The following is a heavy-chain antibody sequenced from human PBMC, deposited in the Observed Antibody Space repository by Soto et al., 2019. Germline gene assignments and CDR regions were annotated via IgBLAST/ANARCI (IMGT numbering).Heavy chain of an antibody. V-gene: IGHV4-39*01. D-gene: IGHD2-2*02. CDR3: ATIPATTILTDY. J-gene: IGHJ4*02. Sequence: SWTLSLTCTVSGGSITSRYYWGWIRQPPGKGLEWIGSIYYSGSTYYNPSLKIRVTISVATSKNQFSLKLSSVTAADTAVYYCATIPATTILTDYWGQGTLVTVSS. CDR2: IYYSGST. CDR1: GGSITSRYY.